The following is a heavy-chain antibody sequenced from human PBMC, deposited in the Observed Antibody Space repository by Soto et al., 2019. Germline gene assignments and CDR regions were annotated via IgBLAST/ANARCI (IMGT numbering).Heavy chain of an antibody. Sequence: SETLSLTCTVSGGSISLSPYYLGWIRQFPGKGLEWIGGMFYTGSAYYNPSLKSRVTISVDTSKNHFSLKLRSVTAADTAVYFCATHGSDSGGYYKPFNWFDPWGQGTLVTVSS. CDR2: MFYTGSA. J-gene: IGHJ5*02. CDR1: GGSISLSPYY. CDR3: ATHGSDSGGYYKPFNWFDP. D-gene: IGHD3-22*01. V-gene: IGHV4-39*01.